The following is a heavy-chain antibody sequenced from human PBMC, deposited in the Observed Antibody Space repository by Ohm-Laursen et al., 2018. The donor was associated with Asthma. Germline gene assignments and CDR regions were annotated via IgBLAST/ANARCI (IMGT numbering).Heavy chain of an antibody. CDR2: ISTASSFI. CDR1: GYTFSRYS. V-gene: IGHV3-21*01. J-gene: IGHJ6*02. Sequence: SLRLSCAASGYTFSRYSIHWVRQIPGKGLEWVASISTASSFIYYADSVRGRFTTSRDNARNSVYLQMNSLRAEDTAVYYCARDSYDSSGYPGYYYYGMDVWGQGTTVTVSS. CDR3: ARDSYDSSGYPGYYYYGMDV. D-gene: IGHD3-22*01.